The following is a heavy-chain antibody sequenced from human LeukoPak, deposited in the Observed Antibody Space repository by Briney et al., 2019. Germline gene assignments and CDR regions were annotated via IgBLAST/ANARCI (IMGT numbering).Heavy chain of an antibody. CDR3: ARDFRSGYPYYYYYGMDV. V-gene: IGHV4-59*01. CDR1: GGSISSYY. D-gene: IGHD3-3*01. CDR2: IYDSGST. Sequence: PSETLSLTCIVSGGSISSYYWSWIRQPPGKGLEWIGYIYDSGSTNYNPSLKSRVTISVDTSKNQFSLKLSSVAAADTAVHYCARDFRSGYPYYYYYGMDVWGQGTTVTVSS. J-gene: IGHJ6*02.